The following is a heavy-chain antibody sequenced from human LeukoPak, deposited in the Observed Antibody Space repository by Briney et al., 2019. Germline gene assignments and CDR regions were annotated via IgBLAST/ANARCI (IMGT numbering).Heavy chain of an antibody. D-gene: IGHD4-17*01. Sequence: GGSLRLSCAASGFTFSSYGMHWVRQAPGKGLAWVAFIRYDGSEKYYADSVKGRFTISRDNSKNTLYLQMNSLRAEDTAVYYCAKYGHSPYFDDWGQGTLVTVSS. CDR3: AKYGHSPYFDD. CDR1: GFTFSSYG. J-gene: IGHJ4*02. CDR2: IRYDGSEK. V-gene: IGHV3-30*02.